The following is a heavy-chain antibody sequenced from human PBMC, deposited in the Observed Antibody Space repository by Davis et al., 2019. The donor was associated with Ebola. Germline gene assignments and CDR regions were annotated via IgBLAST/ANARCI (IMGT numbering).Heavy chain of an antibody. Sequence: SETLSLTCAVSGGSISSSNWWSWVRQPPGKGLEWIGEIYHSGSTKYNPSLKSRVTISVDKSKNQFSLKLSSVTAADTAVYYCARVPKYYYDSSGYYPGANWFDPWGQGTLVTVSS. J-gene: IGHJ5*02. CDR3: ARVPKYYYDSSGYYPGANWFDP. V-gene: IGHV4-4*02. CDR1: GGSISSSNW. D-gene: IGHD3-22*01. CDR2: IYHSGST.